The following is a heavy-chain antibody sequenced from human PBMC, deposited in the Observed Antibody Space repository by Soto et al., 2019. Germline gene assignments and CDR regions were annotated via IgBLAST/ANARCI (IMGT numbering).Heavy chain of an antibody. CDR3: AKSMRRTLSGTTATLDY. Sequence: GGSLRLSCAASGFTFDDYAMHWVRQAPGKGLEWVSLISWDGGSTYYADSVKGRFTISRDNSKNSLYLQMNSLRAEDTALYYCAKSMRRTLSGTTATLDYWGQGTLVTVSS. V-gene: IGHV3-43D*03. J-gene: IGHJ4*02. D-gene: IGHD1-1*01. CDR2: ISWDGGST. CDR1: GFTFDDYA.